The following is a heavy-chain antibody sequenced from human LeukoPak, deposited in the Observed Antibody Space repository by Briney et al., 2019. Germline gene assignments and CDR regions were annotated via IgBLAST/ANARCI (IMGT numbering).Heavy chain of an antibody. CDR1: GGSISSSSYY. V-gene: IGHV4-39*01. D-gene: IGHD3-10*01. J-gene: IGHJ4*02. CDR2: IYYSGST. CDR3: ARQIMVRGVIMVFDY. Sequence: SETLSLTCTVSGGSISSSSYYWGWIRQPPGKGLEWIGSIYYSGSTYYNPSLKSRVTISVDTSKNQFSLKLSSVTAADTAVYYCARQIMVRGVIMVFDYWGQGTLVTVSS.